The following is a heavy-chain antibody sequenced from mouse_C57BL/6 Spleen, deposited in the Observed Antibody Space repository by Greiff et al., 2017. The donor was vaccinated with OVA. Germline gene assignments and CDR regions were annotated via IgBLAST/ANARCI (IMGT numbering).Heavy chain of an antibody. V-gene: IGHV1-80*01. CDR1: GYAFSSYW. CDR2: IYPGDGDT. CDR3: ARREENDGYFDY. Sequence: VQLQQSGAELVKPGASVKISCKASGYAFSSYWMNWVKQRPGKGLEWIGQIYPGDGDTNYNGKFKGKATLTADKSSSTAYMQLSSLTSEDSAVYFCARREENDGYFDYWGQGTTLTVSS. D-gene: IGHD2-3*01. J-gene: IGHJ2*01.